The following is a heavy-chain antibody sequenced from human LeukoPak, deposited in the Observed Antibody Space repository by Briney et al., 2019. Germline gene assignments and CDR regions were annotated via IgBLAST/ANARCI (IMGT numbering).Heavy chain of an antibody. D-gene: IGHD1-1*01. CDR1: GYTFTYHY. Sequence: ASVKVSCKAPGYTFTYHYIQLVRQAPGQGLEWMGIINPNNGNTNYAQRFQGRVTMTRDTSTSTVYMELSSLGFEDTAVYFCARESNVGKDFDCWGEGTLVTVSS. V-gene: IGHV1-46*01. CDR2: INPNNGNT. J-gene: IGHJ4*02. CDR3: ARESNVGKDFDC.